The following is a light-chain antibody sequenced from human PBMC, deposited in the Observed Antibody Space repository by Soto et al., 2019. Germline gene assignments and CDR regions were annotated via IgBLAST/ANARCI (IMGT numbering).Light chain of an antibody. CDR2: AAS. CDR1: QSVSSTY. J-gene: IGKJ2*01. CDR3: QQYGSSPYT. Sequence: EIVLTQSPGTLSLSPGERATLSCRASQSVSSTYLAWYQQKLGQPPRLLIYAASSRATGVPDRFSGSGSGTDFTVTISRLEPEDFAVYYCQQYGSSPYTFGQGPKLEIK. V-gene: IGKV3-20*01.